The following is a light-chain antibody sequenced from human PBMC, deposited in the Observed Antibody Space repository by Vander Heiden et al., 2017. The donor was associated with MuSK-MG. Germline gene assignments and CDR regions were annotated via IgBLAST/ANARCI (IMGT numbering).Light chain of an antibody. CDR3: CSYAGTSTFSYV. Sequence: QSALTQPRSVSGSPGQSVTISCTGTSFDVGAYNYGSWFQHHPGKVPRLLIFDISKRPSGVPLRFSGSKSGNTASLTISGLQPEDEADYYCCSYAGTSTFSYVFGTGTEVTVL. J-gene: IGLJ1*01. CDR1: SFDVGAYNY. CDR2: DIS. V-gene: IGLV2-11*01.